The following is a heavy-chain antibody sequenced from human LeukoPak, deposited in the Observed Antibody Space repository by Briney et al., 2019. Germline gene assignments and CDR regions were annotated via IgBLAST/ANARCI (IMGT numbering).Heavy chain of an antibody. CDR1: GGSISSYY. CDR3: PRGPLWFGTYYFDY. V-gene: IGHV4-4*07. D-gene: IGHD3-10*01. J-gene: IGHJ4*02. Sequence: SETLSLTCTVSGGSISSYYWSWIRQPAGKGLEWIGRIYTSGSTNYNPSLKSLVTMSVDTSKNPFSLKLSSVTAADMAVYYCPRGPLWFGTYYFDYWGQGTLVTVSS. CDR2: IYTSGST.